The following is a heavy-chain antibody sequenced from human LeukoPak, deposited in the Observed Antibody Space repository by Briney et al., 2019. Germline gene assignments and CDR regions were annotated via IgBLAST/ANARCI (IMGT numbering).Heavy chain of an antibody. V-gene: IGHV4-39*07. CDR2: IYYSGST. CDR3: ARLPTNDFWSGYRPLHAFDI. D-gene: IGHD3-3*01. CDR1: GGSISSSSYY. J-gene: IGHJ3*02. Sequence: SETLSLTCTVSGGSISSSSYYWGWIRQPPGKGLEWIGSIYYSGSTYYNPSLKSRVTISVDTSKNQFSLKLSSVTAADTAVYYCARLPTNDFWSGYRPLHAFDIWGQGTMVTVSS.